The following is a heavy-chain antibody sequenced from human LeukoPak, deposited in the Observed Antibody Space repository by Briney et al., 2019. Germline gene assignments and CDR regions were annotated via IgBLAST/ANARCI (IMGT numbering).Heavy chain of an antibody. J-gene: IGHJ5*02. V-gene: IGHV4-61*02. D-gene: IGHD1-1*01. CDR2: IYTSGST. Sequence: SSETLSLTCTVSGGSISSGSYYWSWIRQPAGKGLEWIGRIYTSGSTNYNPSLKSRVTISVDTSKNQFSLKLSSVTAADTAVYYCARDLERSWFDPWGQGTLVTVSS. CDR3: ARDLERSWFDP. CDR1: GGSISSGSYY.